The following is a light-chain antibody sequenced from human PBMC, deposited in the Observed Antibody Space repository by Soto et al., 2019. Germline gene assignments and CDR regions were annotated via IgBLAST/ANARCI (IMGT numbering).Light chain of an antibody. CDR2: DIS. V-gene: IGKV3D-15*01. CDR3: QQRSNWRT. Sequence: EIVMTQSPATLSVSPGERATLSCRASQSVTSNLAWYQQKPGQAPSLLIYDISARATGIPTRFSGSGSGTEFTLTISSLPSEDFAVYYCQQRSNWRTFGQGTRLEIK. J-gene: IGKJ5*01. CDR1: QSVTSN.